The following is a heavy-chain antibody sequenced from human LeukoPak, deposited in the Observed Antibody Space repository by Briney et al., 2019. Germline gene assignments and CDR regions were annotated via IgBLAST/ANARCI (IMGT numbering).Heavy chain of an antibody. CDR2: IYVSGST. CDR3: ARGTYSSLSDAFDI. CDR1: GSISSGSYY. J-gene: IGHJ3*02. Sequence: SQTLSLTCTVSGSISSGSYYWSWIRQPAGKGLEWIGRIYVSGSTNYNPSLESRVTISVDTSKNQFSLELYSLTAADTAVYYCARGTYSSLSDAFDIWGQGTMVTVSS. V-gene: IGHV4-61*02. D-gene: IGHD6-13*01.